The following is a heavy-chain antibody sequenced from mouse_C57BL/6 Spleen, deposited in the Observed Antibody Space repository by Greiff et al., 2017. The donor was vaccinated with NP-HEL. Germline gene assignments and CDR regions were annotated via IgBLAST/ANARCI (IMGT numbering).Heavy chain of an antibody. D-gene: IGHD1-1*02. V-gene: IGHV5-16*01. CDR2: INYDGSST. CDR3: ARGVAPDY. Sequence: DVKLVESEGGLVQPGSSMKLSCTASGFTFSDYYMAWVRQVPEKGLEWVANINYDGSSTYYLDSLKSRFIISRDNAKNILYLQMSSLKSEDTATYYCARGVAPDYWGQGTTLTVSS. CDR1: GFTFSDYY. J-gene: IGHJ2*01.